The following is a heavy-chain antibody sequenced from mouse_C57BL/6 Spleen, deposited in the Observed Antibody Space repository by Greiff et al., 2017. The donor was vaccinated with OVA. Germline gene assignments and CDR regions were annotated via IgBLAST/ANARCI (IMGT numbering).Heavy chain of an antibody. CDR2: IDPSDSET. J-gene: IGHJ3*01. V-gene: IGHV1-52*01. CDR1: GYTFTSSW. CDR3: ARGEKRGFAY. Sequence: QVQLKQPGAELVRPGSSVKLSCKASGYTFTSSWMHWVKQRPIQGLEWIGNIDPSDSETHYNQKFKDKATLTVDKSSSTAYMQLSSLTSEDSAVYYCARGEKRGFAYWGQGTLVTVSA.